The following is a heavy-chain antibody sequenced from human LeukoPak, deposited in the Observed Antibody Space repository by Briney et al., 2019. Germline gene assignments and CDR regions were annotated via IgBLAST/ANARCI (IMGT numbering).Heavy chain of an antibody. J-gene: IGHJ4*02. D-gene: IGHD1-26*01. Sequence: GGSLRLSCAASGFTFSSYWMTWVRQAPGKGLEWVANIKQDGREKYYVDSVKGRFTISRDNAKKSVYLQMNSLRAEDTAVYYCARDVGENLEGAMGYFDDWGQGTLVTVSS. CDR1: GFTFSSYW. V-gene: IGHV3-7*01. CDR3: ARDVGENLEGAMGYFDD. CDR2: IKQDGREK.